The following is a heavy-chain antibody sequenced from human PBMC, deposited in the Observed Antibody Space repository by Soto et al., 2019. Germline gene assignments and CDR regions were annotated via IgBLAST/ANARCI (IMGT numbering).Heavy chain of an antibody. CDR1: GYSFNHYW. V-gene: IGHV5-51*01. J-gene: IGHJ4*02. CDR3: ARRQEVTGNTLDY. D-gene: IGHD1-7*01. CDR2: IYPGDSGT. Sequence: GESLKISCTGSGYSFNHYWIGWVRQKPGKGLEWMGLIYPGDSGTKYIPAFEGQVTLSADKSINTAYLQWGSLKASDTAMYYCARRQEVTGNTLDYWGQGTPVTVSS.